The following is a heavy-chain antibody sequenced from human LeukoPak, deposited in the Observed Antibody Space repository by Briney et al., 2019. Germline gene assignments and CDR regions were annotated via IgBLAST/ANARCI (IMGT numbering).Heavy chain of an antibody. J-gene: IGHJ5*02. CDR2: IYTSGST. V-gene: IGHV4-61*02. CDR1: GGSISSGSYY. Sequence: PSETLSLTCAVSGGSISSGSYYWSWIRQPAGKGLEWIGRIYTSGSTNYNPSLKSRVTISVDTPKTQFSLKLSSVTAADTAVYYCARDFRYGSGSYYNPPGFDPWGQGTLVTVSS. D-gene: IGHD3-10*01. CDR3: ARDFRYGSGSYYNPPGFDP.